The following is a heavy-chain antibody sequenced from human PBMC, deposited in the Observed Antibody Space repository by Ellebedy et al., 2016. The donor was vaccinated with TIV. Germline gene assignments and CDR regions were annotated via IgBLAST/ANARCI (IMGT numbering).Heavy chain of an antibody. V-gene: IGHV3-21*01. CDR3: ARGAMAAAGDDY. D-gene: IGHD6-13*01. J-gene: IGHJ4*02. Sequence: GESLKISCAASGFTFSSYSMNWVRQAQGKGLGRVASISSNSNYIYYADSVRGRFTISRDNAKKSLYLQMNSLRAEDTAVYYCARGAMAAAGDDYWGQGTLVTVSS. CDR2: ISSNSNYI. CDR1: GFTFSSYS.